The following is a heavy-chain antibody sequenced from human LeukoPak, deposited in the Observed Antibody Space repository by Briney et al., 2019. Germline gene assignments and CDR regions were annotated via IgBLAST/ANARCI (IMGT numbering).Heavy chain of an antibody. Sequence: GGSLRLSCAASGFTVSSNYMSWVRQAPGKGLEWVSVIYSGGSTYYADSVKGRFTISRDNSKNTLYLQMNSLRAEDTAVYYCARFDGADAFDIWGQGTMVTVSS. CDR3: ARFDGADAFDI. CDR2: IYSGGST. D-gene: IGHD5-24*01. J-gene: IGHJ3*02. CDR1: GFTVSSNY. V-gene: IGHV3-53*01.